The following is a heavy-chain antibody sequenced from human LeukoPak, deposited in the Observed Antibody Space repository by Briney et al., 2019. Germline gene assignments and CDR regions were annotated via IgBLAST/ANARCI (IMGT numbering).Heavy chain of an antibody. CDR1: GFTFSSYG. Sequence: SGVSLRLSCAASGFTFSSYGMHWVRQAPGKGLEWVAFTRYDGSNKYYADSVKGRFTISRDNSKNTLYLQMNSLRAKDTAVYYCARDSGPTDYWGQGTLVTVSS. V-gene: IGHV3-30*02. D-gene: IGHD3-10*01. J-gene: IGHJ4*02. CDR2: TRYDGSNK. CDR3: ARDSGPTDY.